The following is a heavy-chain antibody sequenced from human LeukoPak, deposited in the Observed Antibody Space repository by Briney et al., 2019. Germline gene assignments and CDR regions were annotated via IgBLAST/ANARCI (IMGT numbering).Heavy chain of an antibody. CDR3: ARHRPDIVATGGPFDY. D-gene: IGHD5-12*01. Sequence: SETLSLTCTVSGGSISSYYWSWIRQPPGKGLEWIGYIYYSGSTNYNPSLKSRVTISVDTSKNQFSLKLSSVTAADTAVYYCARHRPDIVATGGPFDYWGQGTLVTVSS. J-gene: IGHJ4*02. CDR1: GGSISSYY. V-gene: IGHV4-59*08. CDR2: IYYSGST.